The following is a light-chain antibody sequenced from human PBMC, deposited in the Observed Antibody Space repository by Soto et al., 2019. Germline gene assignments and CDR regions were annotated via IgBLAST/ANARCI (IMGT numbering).Light chain of an antibody. CDR1: NSDIGANNW. CDR3: SSYGRSRI. Sequence: QSVLTQPPSASGSPGQSLTISCTGTNSDIGANNWVSWYQQYPGKPPKLIIFEVSKRPSGVRDRFSGSKSGNTASLTASGLQVEDEADYCCSSYGRSRIFGGGTKLTVL. J-gene: IGLJ2*01. V-gene: IGLV2-8*01. CDR2: EVS.